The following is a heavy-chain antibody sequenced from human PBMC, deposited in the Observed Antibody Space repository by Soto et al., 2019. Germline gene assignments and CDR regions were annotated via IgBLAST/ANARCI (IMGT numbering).Heavy chain of an antibody. CDR3: ARTGVSYDFDT. D-gene: IGHD3-3*01. V-gene: IGHV5-51*01. CDR1: GFSFTSYW. J-gene: IGHJ3*02. Sequence: GGSLKISCKGSGFSFTSYWIGWVRQMPGKGLECMGIIYPRDSDTRYNPSFQGQVTISVDESISTAYLQWSSLETSDTAIYYGARTGVSYDFDTWGQGTMVTVSS. CDR2: IYPRDSDT.